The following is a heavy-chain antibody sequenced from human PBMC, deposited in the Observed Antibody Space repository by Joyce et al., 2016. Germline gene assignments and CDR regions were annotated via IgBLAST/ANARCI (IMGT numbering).Heavy chain of an antibody. CDR3: AKILTATYSSGWFLDY. CDR1: GLTLSNYG. D-gene: IGHD6-25*01. V-gene: IGHV3-30*18. CDR2: ISYDGIYK. Sequence: QVQLVEYGGGVVQPGRSLRLSCAASGLTLSNYGVHWVRQAPGKGLEGGGVISYDGIYKYYTDSVKGRFTISRDNSKNTVFLEMNSLRTEDTAVYYCAKILTATYSSGWFLDYWGQGTLVTVSS. J-gene: IGHJ4*02.